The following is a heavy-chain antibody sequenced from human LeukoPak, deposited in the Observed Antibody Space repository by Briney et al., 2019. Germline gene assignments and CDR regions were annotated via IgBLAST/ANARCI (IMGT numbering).Heavy chain of an antibody. Sequence: SETLSLTCTVSGGSIRTTSYYWGWIRQSPGREPEWIGTIYFSGSTYYNPSLESRVTISVDTSNNQFSLKLNSVTAADTAVYYCARGGTFWDSWGQGILVTVSS. J-gene: IGHJ4*02. CDR2: IYFSGST. CDR1: GGSIRTTSYY. CDR3: ARGGTFWDS. D-gene: IGHD2/OR15-2a*01. V-gene: IGHV4-39*07.